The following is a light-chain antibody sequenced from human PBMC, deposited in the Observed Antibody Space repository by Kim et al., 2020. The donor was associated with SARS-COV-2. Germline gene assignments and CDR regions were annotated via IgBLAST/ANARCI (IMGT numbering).Light chain of an antibody. CDR1: RHNIGGKP. Sequence: CPGNRHNIGGKPVNCNQQLPGTAPKLRIYILNQRPSAVPDRYSGSKSGTSATLTISGLQSDDEADYYCAAWDDSLNGVVFGGGTQLTVL. CDR2: ILN. V-gene: IGLV1-44*01. CDR3: AAWDDSLNGVV. J-gene: IGLJ2*01.